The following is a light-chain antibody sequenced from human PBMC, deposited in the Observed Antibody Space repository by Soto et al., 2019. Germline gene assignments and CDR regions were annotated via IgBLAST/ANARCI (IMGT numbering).Light chain of an antibody. CDR2: AAS. J-gene: IGKJ1*01. CDR3: QEYNGAPWT. CDR1: QGISNF. Sequence: DIQMTQSPSSLSASVGDRVTITCRASQGISNFLAWFQQKPGKVPKLLIYAASSLQSGVPSRFSGSGSGTNFTLTISTLQAEDVATDYCQEYNGAPWTFGQETKVEIK. V-gene: IGKV1-27*01.